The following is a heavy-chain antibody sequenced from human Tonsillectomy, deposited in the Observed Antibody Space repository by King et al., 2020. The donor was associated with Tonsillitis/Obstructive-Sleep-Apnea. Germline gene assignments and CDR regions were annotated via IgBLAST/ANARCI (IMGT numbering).Heavy chain of an antibody. Sequence: VQLVESGGGLVKPRGSLRLSCAASGFTFSSYSMNWVRQAPGKGLEWVSSISSGSSYIYYADSVKGRFTISRDNAKNSVYLQMNSLRAEDTAVYYCARDQPGGAVAGSSVAYWGQGTLVTVSS. D-gene: IGHD6-19*01. CDR3: ARDQPGGAVAGSSVAY. CDR2: ISSGSSYI. V-gene: IGHV3-21*01. CDR1: GFTFSSYS. J-gene: IGHJ4*02.